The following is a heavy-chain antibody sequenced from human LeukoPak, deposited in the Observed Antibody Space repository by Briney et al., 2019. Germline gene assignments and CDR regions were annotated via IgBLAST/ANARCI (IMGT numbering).Heavy chain of an antibody. J-gene: IGHJ4*02. CDR1: GGSISSGDYY. CDR3: TGGSYSRYFDY. Sequence: SETLSLTCTVSGGSISSGDYYWSWIRQPPGKGLEWIGYIYYSGSTYYNPSLKSRVTISVDTSKNQFSLKLSSVTAADTAVYYCTGGSYSRYFDYWGQGALVTVSS. D-gene: IGHD1-26*01. V-gene: IGHV4-30-4*08. CDR2: IYYSGST.